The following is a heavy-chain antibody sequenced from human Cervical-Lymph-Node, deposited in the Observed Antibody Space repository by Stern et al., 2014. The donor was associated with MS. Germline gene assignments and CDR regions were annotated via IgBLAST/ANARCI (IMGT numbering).Heavy chain of an antibody. Sequence: QLQLQESGPGLVKPSQTLSLTCTVSGGSVGSGSYDWSWIRQPAGKGLEWIGRIYTPGSTYYNPSLKSRASISIDQSKNNFSLHLTSGTAADTAVYYCARDKEDTNMAFRYFDNWGQGTLVTVSS. D-gene: IGHD5-18*01. V-gene: IGHV4-61*02. CDR3: ARDKEDTNMAFRYFDN. J-gene: IGHJ4*02. CDR1: GGSVGSGSYD. CDR2: IYTPGST.